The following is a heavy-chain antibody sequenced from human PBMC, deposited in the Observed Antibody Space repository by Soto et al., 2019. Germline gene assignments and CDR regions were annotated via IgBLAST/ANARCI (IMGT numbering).Heavy chain of an antibody. V-gene: IGHV3-30-3*01. CDR1: GFTFSSYA. J-gene: IGHJ4*02. CDR2: ISYDGSNK. D-gene: IGHD1-1*01. CDR3: AREGDWKLAHDKNFDY. Sequence: GGSLRLSCAASGFTFSSYAMHWVRQAPGKGLEWVAVISYDGSNKYYADSVKGRFTISRDNSKNTLYLQMNSLRAEDTAVYYCAREGDWKLAHDKNFDYWGQGTLVTVSS.